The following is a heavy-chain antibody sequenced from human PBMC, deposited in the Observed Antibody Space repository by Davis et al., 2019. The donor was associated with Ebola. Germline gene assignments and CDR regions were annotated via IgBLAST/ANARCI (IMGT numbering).Heavy chain of an antibody. CDR1: GFTFSSYG. CDR2: IRYDGSNK. CDR3: ARVGYCSSTSCYGGAFDV. V-gene: IGHV3-30*02. Sequence: PGGSLRLSCAASGFTFSSYGMHWVRQAPGKGLEWVAFIRYDGSNKYYADSVKGRFTISRDNSKNTLYLQMNSLRAEDTAVYYCARVGYCSSTSCYGGAFDVWGQGTMVTVSS. D-gene: IGHD2-2*01. J-gene: IGHJ3*01.